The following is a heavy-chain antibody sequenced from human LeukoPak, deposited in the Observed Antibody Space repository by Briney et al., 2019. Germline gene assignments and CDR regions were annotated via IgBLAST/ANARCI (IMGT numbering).Heavy chain of an antibody. D-gene: IGHD3-16*01. CDR3: ARDWGSENHFDY. Sequence: PGGSLRLSCAASGFTFSSYSMSWVRQAPGKGLEWVSSISSSRSNIYYADSVKGRFTISRDNAKNSLYLQMNSLRAEDTAVYYCARDWGSENHFDYWGQGTLVTVSS. J-gene: IGHJ4*02. CDR1: GFTFSSYS. CDR2: ISSSRSNI. V-gene: IGHV3-21*01.